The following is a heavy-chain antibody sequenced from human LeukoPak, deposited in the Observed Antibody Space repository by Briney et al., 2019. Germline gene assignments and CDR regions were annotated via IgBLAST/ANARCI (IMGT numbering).Heavy chain of an antibody. CDR2: ISAYNGNT. CDR1: GYTFTSYG. D-gene: IGHD3-22*01. V-gene: IGHV1-18*01. Sequence: ASVKVSCKASGYTFTSYGISWVRQAPGQGLEWMGWISAYNGNTNYAQKLQGRVTMTTDTSTSTAYMELRSLRSDDTAVYHCARDTGDSSGYGPDAFDIWGQGTMVTVSS. CDR3: ARDTGDSSGYGPDAFDI. J-gene: IGHJ3*02.